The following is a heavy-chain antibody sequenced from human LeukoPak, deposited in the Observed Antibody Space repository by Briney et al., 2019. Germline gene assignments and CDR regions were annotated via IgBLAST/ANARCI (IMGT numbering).Heavy chain of an antibody. CDR3: ARLVYGNGWQIDY. V-gene: IGHV4-31*03. CDR2: IYYSGTT. J-gene: IGHJ4*02. Sequence: SQTLSLTCTVSGGSIRTSGNYWSWIRHHPGKGLEWMGCIYYSGTTYDSPSLKSRLTVSVDTSKNQFFLDLTSVTAADTAVYYCARLVYGNGWQIDYWGRGTPVTVSS. D-gene: IGHD2-8*01. CDR1: GGSIRTSGNY.